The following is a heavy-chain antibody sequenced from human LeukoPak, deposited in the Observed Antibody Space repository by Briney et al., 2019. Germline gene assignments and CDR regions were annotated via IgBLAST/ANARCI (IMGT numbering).Heavy chain of an antibody. CDR2: IDTNGRTT. V-gene: IGHV3-74*01. CDR3: ARDLAGADDY. CDR1: SFTFSKYW. Sequence: GGXLRLSCAASSFTFSKYWFHWVRQAPGKGLDWVSRIDTNGRTTDYADSVKGRFTISRDNAKNTLFLEMNSLRAEDTAVYYCARDLAGADDYWGQGTLVTVSS. J-gene: IGHJ4*02. D-gene: IGHD6-13*01.